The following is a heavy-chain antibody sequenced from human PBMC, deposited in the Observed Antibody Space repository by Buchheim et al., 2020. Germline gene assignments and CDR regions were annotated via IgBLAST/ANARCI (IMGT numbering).Heavy chain of an antibody. D-gene: IGHD3-10*01. V-gene: IGHV3-30*18. Sequence: QVQLVESGGGVVQPGRSLRLSCAASGFTFSSYGMHWVRQAPGKGLEWVAVISYDGSNKYYADSVKGRFTISRDNSKNTLYLQMNSLRAEDTAVYYCAKGLWPTDYWGQGTL. CDR2: ISYDGSNK. CDR1: GFTFSSYG. J-gene: IGHJ4*02. CDR3: AKGLWPTDY.